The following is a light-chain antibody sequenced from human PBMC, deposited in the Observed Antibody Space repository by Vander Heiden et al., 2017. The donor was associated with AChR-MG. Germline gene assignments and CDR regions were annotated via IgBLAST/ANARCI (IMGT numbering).Light chain of an antibody. CDR3: QSYDSSLNGRKV. V-gene: IGLV1-40*01. J-gene: IGLJ3*02. CDR1: SSSMGAGYD. CDR2: TNS. Sequence: NSCTGSSSSMGAGYDVRWARQHQGTAPELLLNTNSNRPSGVPDRFSGSKSSTSASLAITGLQAEDEDDYYCQSYDSSLNGRKVFGGGTKLTVL.